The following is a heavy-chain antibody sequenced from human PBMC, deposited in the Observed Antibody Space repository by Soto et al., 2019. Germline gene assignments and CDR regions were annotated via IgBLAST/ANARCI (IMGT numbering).Heavy chain of an antibody. V-gene: IGHV3-30-3*01. J-gene: IGHJ6*02. D-gene: IGHD3-3*01. CDR3: ARDQYYDFWSGYYYYYYYGMDV. Sequence: GSLRLSCAASGFTFSSYAMHWVRQAPGKGLEWVAVISYDGSNKYYADSVKGRFTISRDNSKNTLYLQMNSLRAEDTAVYYCARDQYYDFWSGYYYYYYYGMDVWGQGTTVTVSS. CDR2: ISYDGSNK. CDR1: GFTFSSYA.